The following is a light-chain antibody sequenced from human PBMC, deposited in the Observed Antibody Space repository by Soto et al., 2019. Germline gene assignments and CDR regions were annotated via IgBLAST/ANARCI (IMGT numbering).Light chain of an antibody. Sequence: DIQMTQSPSTLSASVGDRVTITCRASQSISSWLAWYQQKPGKAPKLLIYKASGLESGVPSRFSGSGSGTEFALTISSLHPDDFATYYCQQDNSYPTFGRGTRLEIK. CDR2: KAS. J-gene: IGKJ5*01. V-gene: IGKV1-5*03. CDR1: QSISSW. CDR3: QQDNSYPT.